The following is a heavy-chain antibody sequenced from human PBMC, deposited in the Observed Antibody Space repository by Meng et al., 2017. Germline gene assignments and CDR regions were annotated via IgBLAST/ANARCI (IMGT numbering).Heavy chain of an antibody. J-gene: IGHJ3*02. D-gene: IGHD3-22*01. CDR1: GFTFSSYS. CDR3: ARGGEYYYDSSGYPWVAFDI. V-gene: IGHV3-21*01. Sequence: GGSLRLSCAASGFTFSSYSMNWVRQAPGKGLEWVSSISSSSSYIYYADSVKGRFTISRDNAKNSLYLQMNSLRAEDTAVYYCARGGEYYYDSSGYPWVAFDIWAKGQWSPSPQ. CDR2: ISSSSSYI.